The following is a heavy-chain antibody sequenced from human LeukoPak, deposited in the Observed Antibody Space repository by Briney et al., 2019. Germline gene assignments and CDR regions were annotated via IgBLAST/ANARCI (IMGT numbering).Heavy chain of an antibody. J-gene: IGHJ4*02. D-gene: IGHD6-13*01. V-gene: IGHV3-30*02. CDR2: IRYDGSNK. Sequence: GGSLRLSCAASGFTFSSYGMHWVRQAPGTGLEWVAFIRYDGSNKYYADSVKGRFTISRDNSKNTLYLQMNSLRAEDTAVYYCAKAGLAAAGTNYWGQGTLVTVSS. CDR1: GFTFSSYG. CDR3: AKAGLAAAGTNY.